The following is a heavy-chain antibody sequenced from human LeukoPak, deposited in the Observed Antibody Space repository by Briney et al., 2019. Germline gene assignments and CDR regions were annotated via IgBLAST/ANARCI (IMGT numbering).Heavy chain of an antibody. CDR2: ISTYNGNI. CDR3: GRDPDCSGGRCYSWGNGMDV. V-gene: IGHV1-18*01. J-gene: IGHJ6*02. D-gene: IGHD2-15*01. CDR1: GYTFTSYG. Sequence: ASVKVSCKASGYTFTSYGISWVRQAPGQGLEWMRWISTYNGNINYAQKFQGRVTMTTDTSTSTAYMELRSLRSDDTAVYYCGRDPDCSGGRCYSWGNGMDVWGQGTTVTVSS.